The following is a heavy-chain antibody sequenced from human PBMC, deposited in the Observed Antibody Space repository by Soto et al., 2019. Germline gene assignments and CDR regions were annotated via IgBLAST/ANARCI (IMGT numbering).Heavy chain of an antibody. J-gene: IGHJ4*02. CDR3: ARDAPPADY. CDR1: GYTVTSYS. CDR2: ISAYTGNT. Sequence: QVQLVQSGAEVKKPGASVKVSCKASGYTVTSYSIRWVRQDPGQGLEWMGWISAYTGNTNYAQKLQGRVAMTTDTSTSTADMELRSLRSDDTAVDYCARDAPPADYWGQGTLVTVSS. V-gene: IGHV1-18*01.